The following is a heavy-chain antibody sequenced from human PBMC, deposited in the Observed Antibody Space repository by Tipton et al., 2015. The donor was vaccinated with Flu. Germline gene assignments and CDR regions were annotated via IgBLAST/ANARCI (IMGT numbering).Heavy chain of an antibody. CDR3: ARSSSAYDYVWGGSYYFDF. D-gene: IGHD3-16*01. CDR2: LYDSGIT. J-gene: IGHJ4*02. V-gene: IGHV4-39*07. Sequence: TLSLTCTVFGGSIGSSTHYWGWIRQPPGKGLEWIGSLYDSGITYYNPSLKSRVTISLDTSKNQFSLKLISVTAADTAVYYCARSSSAYDYVWGGSYYFDFWGQGTLVTVSS. CDR1: GGSIGSSTHY.